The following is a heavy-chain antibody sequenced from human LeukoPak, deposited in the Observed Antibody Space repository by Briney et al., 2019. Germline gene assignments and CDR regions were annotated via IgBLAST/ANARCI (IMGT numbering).Heavy chain of an antibody. CDR2: IYYSGST. CDR1: GGSISSYY. V-gene: IGHV4-59*08. CDR3: ARLDGIVVVPAGGAFDI. J-gene: IGHJ3*02. D-gene: IGHD2-2*01. Sequence: SETLSLTCTVSGGSISSYYWSWIRQPPGKGLEWIGYIYYSGSTNYNPSLKSRVTISVDTSKNQFSLKLSSVTAADTAVYYCARLDGIVVVPAGGAFDIWGQGTVVTVSS.